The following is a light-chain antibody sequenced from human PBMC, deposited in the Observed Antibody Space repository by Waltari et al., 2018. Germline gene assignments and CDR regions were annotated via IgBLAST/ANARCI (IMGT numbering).Light chain of an antibody. J-gene: IGLJ2*01. CDR1: SNDVGVYNY. CDR3: SSYTNTNTIV. CDR2: DVS. Sequence: QSALTQPASVSGSPGQSITISCTGTSNDVGVYNYVSWYQHLPGKAPKLIIYDVSRWPSGVANRFSGSKSGNTASLTISGLQAEDEADYYCSSYTNTNTIVFGGGTKVTVL. V-gene: IGLV2-14*03.